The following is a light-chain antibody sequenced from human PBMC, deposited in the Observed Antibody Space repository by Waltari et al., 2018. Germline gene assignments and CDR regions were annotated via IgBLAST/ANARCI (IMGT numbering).Light chain of an antibody. Sequence: DIQMTQSRSALSASVGDRVTITCRAGQDISNYLAWFQKKPGKAPTSLIYGASNVQSGGPSKLSGSGAGTDFTLPISSLQAEDSATYYCQQYNSFPLTFGGRTKVEIK. CDR2: GAS. V-gene: IGKV1-16*02. J-gene: IGKJ4*01. CDR1: QDISNY. CDR3: QQYNSFPLT.